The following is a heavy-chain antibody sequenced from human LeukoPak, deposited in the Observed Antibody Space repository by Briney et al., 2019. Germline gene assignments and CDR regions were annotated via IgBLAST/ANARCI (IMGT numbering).Heavy chain of an antibody. D-gene: IGHD3-9*01. J-gene: IGHJ3*02. CDR3: ARDNYILTGYYNAFDI. CDR1: GSTVSSYF. Sequence: GGSLRLSCAASGSTVSSYFMSWVRQAPGKGLEWVSVIYDGGSTDYADSVKGRFTISRDNSKITLYLQMNSLRAEDTAVYYCARDNYILTGYYNAFDIWGQGTLVTVSS. V-gene: IGHV3-53*01. CDR2: IYDGGST.